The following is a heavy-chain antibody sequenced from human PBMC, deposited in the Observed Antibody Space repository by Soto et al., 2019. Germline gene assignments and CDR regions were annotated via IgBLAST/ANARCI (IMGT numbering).Heavy chain of an antibody. CDR1: GGSIATSSYF. Sequence: SETLSLTCTVSGGSIATSSYFWAWVRRPPGKGLEWIGSIDYRGTIYNNPSLKSRVTISVDTSKNHFSLKLDSVTAADTALYYCSRRAPEGFDSWGQGTLVTVSS. CDR2: IDYRGTI. CDR3: SRRAPEGFDS. J-gene: IGHJ5*01. V-gene: IGHV4-39*02.